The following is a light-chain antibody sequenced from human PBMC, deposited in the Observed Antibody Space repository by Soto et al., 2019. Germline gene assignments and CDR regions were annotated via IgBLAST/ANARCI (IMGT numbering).Light chain of an antibody. CDR3: TSYTSSTTLI. V-gene: IGLV2-14*01. CDR1: SSDVGGYNY. Sequence: QSALTQPASASGSPGQSITISCTGTSSDVGGYNYVSWYQQHPGKAPKLMMYDVTKRPSGVADRFSGSKSGNTASLTISGLQAEDEADYFCTSYTSSTTLIFGGGTKLTVL. J-gene: IGLJ2*01. CDR2: DVT.